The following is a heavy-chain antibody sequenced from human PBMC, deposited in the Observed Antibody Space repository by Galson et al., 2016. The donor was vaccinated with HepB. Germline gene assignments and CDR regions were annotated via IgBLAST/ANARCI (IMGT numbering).Heavy chain of an antibody. J-gene: IGHJ4*02. CDR1: GFSFSSHW. CDR3: ARATYYDFWSGDYLEY. V-gene: IGHV3-7*01. CDR2: MKQDGSES. Sequence: SLRLSCAASGFSFSSHWMSWVRQAPGKGLEWVANMKQDGSESYYVDSVKGRFTISRDNAKNSLFLQMNSLRAEDTAVYYCARATYYDFWSGDYLEYWGQGTLVTVSS. D-gene: IGHD3-3*01.